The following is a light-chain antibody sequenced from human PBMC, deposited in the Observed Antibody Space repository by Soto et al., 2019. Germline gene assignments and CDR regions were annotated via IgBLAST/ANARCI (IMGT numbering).Light chain of an antibody. V-gene: IGKV1-5*01. Sequence: DIQLTQSPSTLSASVGDRVNITCRASQNIGTRLAWYQHKPGKAPKLLIYAASTLESGVPSRFSGSGSGTDFTLTISSLQPEDFATYYCQQYDSFSVTFGQGTKV. CDR2: AAS. CDR1: QNIGTR. J-gene: IGKJ1*01. CDR3: QQYDSFSVT.